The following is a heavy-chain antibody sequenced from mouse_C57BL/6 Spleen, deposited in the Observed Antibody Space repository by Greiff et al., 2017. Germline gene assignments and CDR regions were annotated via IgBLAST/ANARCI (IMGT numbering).Heavy chain of an antibody. V-gene: IGHV10-3*01. J-gene: IGHJ1*03. D-gene: IGHD2-3*01. CDR2: IRSKSSNYAT. Sequence: EVQLVESGGGLVQPKGSLKLSCAASGFTFNTYAMHWVRQAPGKGLEWVARIRSKSSNYATYYADSVKDRFTISRDDSQSMLYLQMNNLKTEETAMYYGVREGILIYDGYSRYFDVWGTGTTVTVSS. CDR1: GFTFNTYA. CDR3: VREGILIYDGYSRYFDV.